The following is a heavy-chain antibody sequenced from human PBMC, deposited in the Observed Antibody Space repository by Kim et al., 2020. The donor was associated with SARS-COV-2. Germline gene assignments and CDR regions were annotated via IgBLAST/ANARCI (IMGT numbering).Heavy chain of an antibody. V-gene: IGHV1-69*13. Sequence: SVKVSCKASGGTFSSYAISWVRQAPGQGLEWMGGIIPIFGTANYAQKFQGRVTITADESTSTAYMELSSLRSEDTAVYYCAREIGYCSGGSCYSYYYGMDVGGQETTVTVSS. CDR3: AREIGYCSGGSCYSYYYGMDV. J-gene: IGHJ6*02. D-gene: IGHD2-15*01. CDR2: IIPIFGTA. CDR1: GGTFSSYA.